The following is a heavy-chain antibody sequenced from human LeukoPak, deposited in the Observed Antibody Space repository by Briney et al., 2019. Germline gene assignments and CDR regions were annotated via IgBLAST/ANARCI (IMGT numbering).Heavy chain of an antibody. D-gene: IGHD3-22*01. CDR3: ARGAYYYDSSGYSYYFDY. CDR2: INPNSGGT. J-gene: IGHJ4*02. Sequence: ASVKVSCKASGYTFTGYYMHWVRQAPGQGLEWMGWINPNSGGTNYAQKFQGRVNMTRDTSISTAYMEVSRLRSDDTAVYYCARGAYYYDSSGYSYYFDYWGQGTLVTVSS. V-gene: IGHV1-2*02. CDR1: GYTFTGYY.